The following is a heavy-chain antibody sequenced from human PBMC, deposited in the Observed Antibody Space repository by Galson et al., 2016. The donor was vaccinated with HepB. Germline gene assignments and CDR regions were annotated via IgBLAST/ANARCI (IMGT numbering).Heavy chain of an antibody. CDR2: INPNDGGT. J-gene: IGHJ6*02. Sequence: SVKVSCKASGYTFTGYYIHWVRQAPGQGLEWMGWINPNDGGTKYTQKFQGRVTMTRDTSINTAYMELSSLRSDDTAVYYCARDRLKSNYDFWSGPPIYGAMDVWGQGTTVTCSS. CDR1: GYTFTGYY. CDR3: ARDRLKSNYDFWSGPPIYGAMDV. D-gene: IGHD3-3*01. V-gene: IGHV1-2*02.